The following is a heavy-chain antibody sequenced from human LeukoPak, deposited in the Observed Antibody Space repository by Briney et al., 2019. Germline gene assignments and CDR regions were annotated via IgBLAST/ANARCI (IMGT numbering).Heavy chain of an antibody. CDR2: INHSGST. D-gene: IGHD2-2*01. Sequence: SETLSLTCAVYGGSFSGYYWSWIRQPPGKGLEWIGEINHSGSTNCNPSLKSRVTISVDTSKNQFSLKLSSVTAADTAVYYCARGRAWGPRRYCSSTSCYPKNPYYYYGMDVWGQGTTVTVSS. CDR3: ARGRAWGPRRYCSSTSCYPKNPYYYYGMDV. CDR1: GGSFSGYY. V-gene: IGHV4-34*01. J-gene: IGHJ6*02.